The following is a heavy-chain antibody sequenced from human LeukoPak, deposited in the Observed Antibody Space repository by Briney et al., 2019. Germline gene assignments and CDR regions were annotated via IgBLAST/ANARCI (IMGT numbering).Heavy chain of an antibody. V-gene: IGHV4-4*07. J-gene: IGHJ5*02. Sequence: SETLSLTCTVSGGSISSYYWSWIRQPAGKGLEWIGRIYTSGSTNYNPSLKSRVTMSVDTSKNQFSLKLSSVTAADTAVYYCARDGRRAAGRGYHSNWFDPWGQATLVTVSS. D-gene: IGHD6-13*01. CDR1: GGSISSYY. CDR3: ARDGRRAAGRGYHSNWFDP. CDR2: IYTSGST.